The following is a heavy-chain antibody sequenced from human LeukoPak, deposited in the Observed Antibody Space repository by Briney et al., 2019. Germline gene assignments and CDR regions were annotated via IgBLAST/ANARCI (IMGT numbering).Heavy chain of an antibody. Sequence: GGSLRLSCAASGFTFSSYWMHWVRQAPGKGLVWVSRINSDGSSISYADSVKGRFTISRDNAKNTLYLQMNSLRAEDTAVYYCARDPAYGDYVYDYWGQGTLVTVSS. J-gene: IGHJ4*02. CDR1: GFTFSSYW. CDR3: ARDPAYGDYVYDY. V-gene: IGHV3-74*01. D-gene: IGHD4-17*01. CDR2: INSDGSSI.